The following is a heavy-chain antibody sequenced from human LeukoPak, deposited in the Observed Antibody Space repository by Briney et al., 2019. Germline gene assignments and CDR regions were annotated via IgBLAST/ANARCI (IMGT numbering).Heavy chain of an antibody. CDR2: ISWNSGSI. CDR1: GFTFDDYA. Sequence: GRSLRLSCAASGFTFDDYAMHWVRQAPGKGLEWVSGISWNSGSIGYADSVKGRFTISRDNAKNSLYLQMNSLRAEETAVYYCARRYSSSWFKPFDLWGQGTMVTVSS. J-gene: IGHJ3*01. CDR3: ARRYSSSWFKPFDL. D-gene: IGHD6-13*01. V-gene: IGHV3-9*01.